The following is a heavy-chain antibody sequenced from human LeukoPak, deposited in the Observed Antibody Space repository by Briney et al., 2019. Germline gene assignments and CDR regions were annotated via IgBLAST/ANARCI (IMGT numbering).Heavy chain of an antibody. J-gene: IGHJ4*02. CDR2: ISSGGSTI. Sequence: TGGSLRLSCAASGFTFSSYSTSWVRQAPGKGLEWVSYISSGGSTIYYADSVKGRFTVSRDNAKSSLYLQMNGLRAEDTAVYYCASRVVTAIDYWGQGTLVTVSS. CDR1: GFTFSSYS. CDR3: ASRVVTAIDY. D-gene: IGHD2-21*02. V-gene: IGHV3-48*04.